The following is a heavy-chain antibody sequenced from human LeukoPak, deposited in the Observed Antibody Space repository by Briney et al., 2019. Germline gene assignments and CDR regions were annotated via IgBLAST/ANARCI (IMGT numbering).Heavy chain of an antibody. CDR3: ARLTSFADLLTATRRSWFDP. V-gene: IGHV5-51*01. Sequence: RESLKISCKGSGYSFSSFWIAWVRQMPGKGLEWMGIIFPGDSDTRYRPSLQGQVTISVDKSIVTAFLQWSSLKASDSAIYYCARLTSFADLLTATRRSWFDPWGQGTLVTVSS. CDR1: GYSFSSFW. CDR2: IFPGDSDT. D-gene: IGHD2-21*02. J-gene: IGHJ5*02.